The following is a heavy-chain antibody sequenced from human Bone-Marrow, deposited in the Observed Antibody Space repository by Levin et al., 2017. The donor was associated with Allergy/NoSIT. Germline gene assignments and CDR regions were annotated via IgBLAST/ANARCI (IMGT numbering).Heavy chain of an antibody. Sequence: GGSLRLSCAASGFTFSSYSMNWVRQAPGKGLEWVSSISSSSSYIYYADSVKGRFTISRDNAKNSLYLQMNSLRAEDTAVYYCAIFCITMTGGFDYWGQGTLVTVSS. CDR3: AIFCITMTGGFDY. D-gene: IGHD3-22*01. V-gene: IGHV3-21*01. CDR2: ISSSSSYI. CDR1: GFTFSSYS. J-gene: IGHJ4*02.